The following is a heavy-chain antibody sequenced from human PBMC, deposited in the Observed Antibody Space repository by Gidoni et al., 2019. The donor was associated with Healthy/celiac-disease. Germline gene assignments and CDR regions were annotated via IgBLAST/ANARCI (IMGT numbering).Heavy chain of an antibody. V-gene: IGHV4-39*07. Sequence: QLQLQESGPGLVKPSETLSLTCTVSGGSISSSSYYWGWIRQPPGKGLEWIGSIYYSGSTYYNPSLKSRVTISVDTSKNQFSLKLSSVTAADTAVYYCARGAAGDRGDYFDYWGQGTLVTVSS. CDR3: ARGAAGDRGDYFDY. CDR1: GGSISSSSYY. CDR2: IYYSGST. J-gene: IGHJ4*02. D-gene: IGHD7-27*01.